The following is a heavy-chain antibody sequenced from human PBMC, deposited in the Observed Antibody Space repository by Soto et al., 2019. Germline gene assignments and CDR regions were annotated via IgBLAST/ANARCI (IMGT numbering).Heavy chain of an antibody. CDR1: GGSVSSGSYY. D-gene: IGHD2-2*01. CDR2: IYYSGST. J-gene: IGHJ6*02. Sequence: SETLSLTCTVSGGSVSSGSYYWSWIRRPPGKGLEWIGYIYYSGSTNYNPSLKSRVTISVDTSKNQFSLKLSSVTAADTAVYYCARSTYQLLDYYYYGMDVWGQGTTVTVSS. V-gene: IGHV4-61*01. CDR3: ARSTYQLLDYYYYGMDV.